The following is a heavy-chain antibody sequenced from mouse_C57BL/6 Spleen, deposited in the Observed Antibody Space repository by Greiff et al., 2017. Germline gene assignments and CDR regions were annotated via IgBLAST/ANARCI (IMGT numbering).Heavy chain of an antibody. D-gene: IGHD3-2*02. Sequence: EVKLMESGGGLVKPGGSLKLSCAASGFTFSSYAMSWVRQTPEKRLEWVATISDGGSYTYYPDNVKGRFTISRDNAKNNLYLQMSHLKSEDTAMYYCARDRSSGLAWFAYWGQGTLVTVSA. CDR3: ARDRSSGLAWFAY. CDR1: GFTFSSYA. V-gene: IGHV5-4*01. CDR2: ISDGGSYT. J-gene: IGHJ3*01.